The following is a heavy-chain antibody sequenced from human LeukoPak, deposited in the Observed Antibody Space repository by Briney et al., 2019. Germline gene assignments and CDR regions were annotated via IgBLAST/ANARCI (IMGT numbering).Heavy chain of an antibody. CDR3: ARQNGYLNWFDP. Sequence: PSETLSLTCNVSGASMSNYYWVWIRQPPGKGLEWIGSIYHSGTTYSGSTYYNPSLKSRVTISLDTSKNQFSLKLSSVTAADTAVYYCARQNGYLNWFDPWGQGTLVTVSS. J-gene: IGHJ5*02. CDR2: IYHSGTTYSGST. D-gene: IGHD5-18*01. V-gene: IGHV4-39*07. CDR1: GASMSNYY.